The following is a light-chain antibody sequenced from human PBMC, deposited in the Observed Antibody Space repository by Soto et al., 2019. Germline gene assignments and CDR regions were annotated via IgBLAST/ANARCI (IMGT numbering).Light chain of an antibody. CDR3: CSYTSSGTRV. V-gene: IGLV2-14*01. Sequence: QSALTQPASVSGSPGQSITISCTGTSSDVGGYNYVSWYQQHPGKAPKLLIYDVSNRPSGVSNRFSGSKSGNTASLTISGLQAEDEADYYCCSYTSSGTRVFGGGTQLTVL. CDR1: SSDVGGYNY. J-gene: IGLJ7*01. CDR2: DVS.